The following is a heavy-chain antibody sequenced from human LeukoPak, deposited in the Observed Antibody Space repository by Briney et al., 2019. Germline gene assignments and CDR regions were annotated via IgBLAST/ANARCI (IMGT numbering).Heavy chain of an antibody. Sequence: ASVKVSCKASGYTFTSYDINWVRQATGQGLEWMGWMNPNSGNTGYAQKFQGRVTMTRNTSISTAYMELRSLRSDDTAVYYCARAGGRDYYDSSGFSPRWGQGTLVTVSS. CDR3: ARAGGRDYYDSSGFSPR. CDR1: GYTFTSYD. CDR2: MNPNSGNT. J-gene: IGHJ4*02. D-gene: IGHD3-22*01. V-gene: IGHV1-8*01.